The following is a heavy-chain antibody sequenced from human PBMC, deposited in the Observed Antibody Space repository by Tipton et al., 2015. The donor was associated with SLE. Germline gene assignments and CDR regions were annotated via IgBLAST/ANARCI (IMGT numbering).Heavy chain of an antibody. CDR3: ARRMYSATDEYFDY. V-gene: IGHV4-38-2*01. CDR2: IYHSGST. J-gene: IGHJ4*02. CDR1: GYSISSGYY. Sequence: TLSLTCVVSGYSISSGYYWGWIRQPPGKGLEWIGNIYHSGSTYYNPSLKSRVTISVDTSKNQFSLKLSSVTAADAAFYYCARRMYSATDEYFDYWGQGTLVTVSS. D-gene: IGHD1-26*01.